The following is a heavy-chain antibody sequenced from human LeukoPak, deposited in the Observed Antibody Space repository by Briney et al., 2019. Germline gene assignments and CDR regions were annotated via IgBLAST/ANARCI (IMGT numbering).Heavy chain of an antibody. D-gene: IGHD6-13*01. CDR2: ISSSSSYI. Sequence: GGSLRLSCAASGFTFSTYSMNWVRLAPGKGLEWVSSISSSSSYIYYADSVKGRFTISRDNAKNSLYLQMNSLRAEDTAVYYCAREVYSSSWSYYFDYWGQGTLVTVSS. J-gene: IGHJ4*02. CDR1: GFTFSTYS. CDR3: AREVYSSSWSYYFDY. V-gene: IGHV3-21*01.